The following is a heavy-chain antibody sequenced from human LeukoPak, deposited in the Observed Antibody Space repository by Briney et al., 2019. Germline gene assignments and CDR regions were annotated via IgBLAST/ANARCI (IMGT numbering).Heavy chain of an antibody. CDR2: VYYTGST. CDR3: ATGQILIGSHY. Sequence: SETLSLTCTISGGPITAYYWSWIRQPPGKGLEWIGYVYYTGSTNYNPSLNSRVTISLDTSKNQFSLRLTSVTAADTAVYYCATGQILIGSHYWGLGTLVTVSS. D-gene: IGHD3-10*01. V-gene: IGHV4-59*01. J-gene: IGHJ4*02. CDR1: GGPITAYY.